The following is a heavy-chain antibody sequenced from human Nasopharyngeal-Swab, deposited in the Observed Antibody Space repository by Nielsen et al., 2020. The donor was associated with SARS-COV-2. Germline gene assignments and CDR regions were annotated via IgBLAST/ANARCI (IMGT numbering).Heavy chain of an antibody. CDR2: ISYDGSNK. Sequence: GGSLRLSCAASGFTFSSYAMHWVRQAPGKGLEWVAVISYDGSNKYYADSVKGRFTISRDNSKNPLYLQMNSLRAEDTAVYYCARGAAAVYWYFDLWGRGTLVTVSS. J-gene: IGHJ2*01. CDR3: ARGAAAVYWYFDL. V-gene: IGHV3-30*04. D-gene: IGHD6-13*01. CDR1: GFTFSSYA.